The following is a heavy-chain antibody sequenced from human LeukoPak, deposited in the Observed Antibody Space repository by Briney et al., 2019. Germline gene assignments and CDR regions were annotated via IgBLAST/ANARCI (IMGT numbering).Heavy chain of an antibody. Sequence: SGPTLVKPTQTLTLTCTFSGFSLTTSGVAVAWIRLPPGEALEWLGSVYWNDDKRYSPSLKTRLTITKNTSKNQVVLTMTNMDPVDTATYYCAQYPDYGGDYDAFDIWGQGTRVTVSS. D-gene: IGHD4-23*01. V-gene: IGHV2-5*01. CDR3: AQYPDYGGDYDAFDI. CDR2: VYWNDDK. J-gene: IGHJ3*02. CDR1: GFSLTTSGVA.